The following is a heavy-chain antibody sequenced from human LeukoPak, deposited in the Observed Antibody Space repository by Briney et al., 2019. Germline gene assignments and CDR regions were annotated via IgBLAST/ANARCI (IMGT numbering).Heavy chain of an antibody. J-gene: IGHJ4*02. CDR3: ARDFGPLWFGELSSFDY. V-gene: IGHV1-2*02. CDR1: GYTFTGYY. CDR2: INPNSGGT. D-gene: IGHD3-10*01. Sequence: ASVKVSCKASGYTFTGYYMHWVRQAPGQGLEWMGWINPNSGGTNYAQKFQGRVTMTRDTSISTAYMELSSLRSEDTAVYYCARDFGPLWFGELSSFDYWGQGTLVTVSS.